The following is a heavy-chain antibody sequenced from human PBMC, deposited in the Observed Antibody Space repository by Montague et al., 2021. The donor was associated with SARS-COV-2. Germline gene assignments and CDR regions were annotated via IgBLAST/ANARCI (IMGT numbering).Heavy chain of an antibody. D-gene: IGHD3-10*01. CDR3: ARLGAITLVRGITKAAFSNHGMDV. J-gene: IGHJ6*02. CDR1: SGSFRGYY. CDR2: INHSGST. Sequence: SETLSLTCAVSSGSFRGYYWSWIRQPPGKGLEWNGEINHSGSTTYNPSLESRVSISVDTSNKQFSLKVTSVTAADTAVYYCARLGAITLVRGITKAAFSNHGMDVWGQGTMVTVSS. V-gene: IGHV4-34*01.